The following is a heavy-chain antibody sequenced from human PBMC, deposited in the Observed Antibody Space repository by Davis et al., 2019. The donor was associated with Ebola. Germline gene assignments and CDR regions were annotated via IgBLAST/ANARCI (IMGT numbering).Heavy chain of an antibody. D-gene: IGHD3-3*01. CDR2: MNPNSGAT. Sequence: AASVKVSCKASGYTFTSNDINWVRQAAGQGLEWMGWMNPNSGATGYAHKFQGRLTLTRNTSISTAYMEMSSLRSEDTAVYYCAVLFGVAPSVRYYGLDVWGKGTTVTVSS. V-gene: IGHV1-8*01. J-gene: IGHJ6*04. CDR3: AVLFGVAPSVRYYGLDV. CDR1: GYTFTSND.